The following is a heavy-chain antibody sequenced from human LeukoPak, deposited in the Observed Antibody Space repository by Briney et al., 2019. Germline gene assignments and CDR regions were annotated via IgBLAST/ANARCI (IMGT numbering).Heavy chain of an antibody. Sequence: PGGSLRLSCAASGFTFSSYSMNWVRQAPGKGLEWVSSISSSSSYIYYAHSVKGRFTISRDNAKNSLYLQMDSLRAEDTAVYYCERAAIGNWNSDFDYWGQGTLVTVSS. CDR3: ERAAIGNWNSDFDY. V-gene: IGHV3-21*01. CDR2: ISSSSSYI. J-gene: IGHJ4*02. CDR1: GFTFSSYS. D-gene: IGHD1-1*01.